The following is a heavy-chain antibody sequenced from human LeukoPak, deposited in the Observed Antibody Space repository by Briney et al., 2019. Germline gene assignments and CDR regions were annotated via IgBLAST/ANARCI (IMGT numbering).Heavy chain of an antibody. CDR2: IKQDGSEK. CDR1: GFTFSSYW. V-gene: IGHV3-7*03. D-gene: IGHD1-20*01. Sequence: PGGSLRLSCAASGFTFSSYWMSWVRQAPGKGLEWVANIKQDGSEKYYVDSVKGRFTISRDNAKNSLYLQMNSLRAEDTAVYYCAKDLPGITGPRRLLDYWGQGTLVTVSS. CDR3: AKDLPGITGPRRLLDY. J-gene: IGHJ4*02.